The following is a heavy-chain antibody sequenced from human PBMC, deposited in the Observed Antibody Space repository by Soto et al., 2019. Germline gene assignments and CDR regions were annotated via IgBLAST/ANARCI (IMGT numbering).Heavy chain of an antibody. D-gene: IGHD3-22*01. Sequence: GGSLRLSCAASGFTLSSHTMNWVRQAPGKGLEWVSSISSDSSYKYYTDSVKGRFTVSRDNAKNSLYLQMDSLGAEDTAIYYCAKDRSNSNPLYYFDFWGPGTLVTVSS. J-gene: IGHJ4*02. CDR1: GFTLSSHT. V-gene: IGHV3-21*04. CDR3: AKDRSNSNPLYYFDF. CDR2: ISSDSSYK.